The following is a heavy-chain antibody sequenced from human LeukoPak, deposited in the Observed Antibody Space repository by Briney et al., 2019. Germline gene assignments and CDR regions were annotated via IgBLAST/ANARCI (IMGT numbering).Heavy chain of an antibody. Sequence: ASQTLSLTCTVSGGSISSGSYYWSWIRQPAGKGLEWIGRIYTSGSTNYNPSLKSRVTISVDTSKNQFSLKLSSVTAADTAVYYCARVEQQPGIDYWGQGTLVTVSS. J-gene: IGHJ4*02. CDR3: ARVEQQPGIDY. CDR1: GGSISSGSYY. D-gene: IGHD6-13*01. CDR2: IYTSGST. V-gene: IGHV4-61*02.